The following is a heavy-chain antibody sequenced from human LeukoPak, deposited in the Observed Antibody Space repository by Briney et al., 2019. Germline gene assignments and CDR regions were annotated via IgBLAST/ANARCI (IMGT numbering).Heavy chain of an antibody. J-gene: IGHJ5*02. V-gene: IGHV1-3*01. CDR3: ARDRNPPGFDP. CDR2: VNAGNGNT. CDR1: GGTFSSYA. Sequence: GASVKVSCKASGGTFSSYAISWVRQAPGQRLEWMGWVNAGNGNTKYSQKFQGRVTITRDTSASTAYMELSSLRSEDTAVYYCARDRNPPGFDPWGQGTLVTVSS.